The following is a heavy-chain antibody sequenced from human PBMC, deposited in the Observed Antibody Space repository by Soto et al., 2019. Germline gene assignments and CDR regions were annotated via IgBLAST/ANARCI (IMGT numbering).Heavy chain of an antibody. V-gene: IGHV3-21*01. CDR2: MSSSSGCI. CDR3: ARLITMTSIYYYYYMDV. Sequence: VRQAPGKGLEWASSMSSSSGCIYYADSVKGRFTISRDNAKKSLYLQMNGQRAEDTAVYYCARLITMTSIYYYYYMDVWGKGTTVTVSS. D-gene: IGHD3-22*01. J-gene: IGHJ6*03.